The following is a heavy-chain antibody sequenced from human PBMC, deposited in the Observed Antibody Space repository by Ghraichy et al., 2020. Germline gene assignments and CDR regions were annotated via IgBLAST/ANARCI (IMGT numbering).Heavy chain of an antibody. CDR2: IYYSGST. J-gene: IGHJ6*03. D-gene: IGHD1-26*01. V-gene: IGHV4-39*07. Sequence: ESLNISCTVSGGSISSSSYYWGWIRQPPGKGLEWIGSIYYSGSTYYNPSLKSRVTISVDTSKNQFSLKLSSVTAADTAVYYCARATAGATRWGKYYYYMDVWGKGTTVTVSS. CDR3: ARATAGATRWGKYYYYMDV. CDR1: GGSISSSSYY.